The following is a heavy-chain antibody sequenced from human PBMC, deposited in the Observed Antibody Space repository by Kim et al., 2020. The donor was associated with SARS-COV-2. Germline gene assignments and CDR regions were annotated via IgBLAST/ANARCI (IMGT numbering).Heavy chain of an antibody. CDR2: IIPIFGTA. V-gene: IGHV1-69*13. Sequence: SVKVSCKASGGTFSSYAISWVRQPPGQGLEWMGGIIPIFGTANYAQKFQGRVTITADESTSTAYMELSSLRSEDTAVYYCASWEVVTPSLLYYYGMDVWGQGTTVTVSS. J-gene: IGHJ6*02. D-gene: IGHD2-21*02. CDR3: ASWEVVTPSLLYYYGMDV. CDR1: GGTFSSYA.